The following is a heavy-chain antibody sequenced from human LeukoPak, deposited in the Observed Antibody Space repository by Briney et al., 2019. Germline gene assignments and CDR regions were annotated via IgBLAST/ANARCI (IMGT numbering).Heavy chain of an antibody. D-gene: IGHD2-21*01. J-gene: IGHJ4*02. CDR3: VPHIHYSYQY. Sequence: GGSLRLSCSASGSAFSGSPMHWVRQAPGKALEYVSAISSDGDNTYYADSVKGRFTMSRDNSKNTLSLQMSSLRAEDTAVYYCVPHIHYSYQYWGRGTLVTVS. CDR2: ISSDGDNT. CDR1: GSAFSGSP. V-gene: IGHV3-64D*06.